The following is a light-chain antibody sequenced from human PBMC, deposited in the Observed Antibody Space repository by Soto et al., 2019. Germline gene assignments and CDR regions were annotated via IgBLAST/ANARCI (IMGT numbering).Light chain of an antibody. Sequence: QSALTQPASVSGSPGQSITISCTGTSSDVGGYNYVSWYQQHPGKAPKLMIYEVSNRPSGVSNRFSGSKSCNTASLTISGLQAEDEADYYCSSYTSSSTSVFGGGTKLTVL. J-gene: IGLJ2*01. V-gene: IGLV2-14*01. CDR2: EVS. CDR3: SSYTSSSTSV. CDR1: SSDVGGYNY.